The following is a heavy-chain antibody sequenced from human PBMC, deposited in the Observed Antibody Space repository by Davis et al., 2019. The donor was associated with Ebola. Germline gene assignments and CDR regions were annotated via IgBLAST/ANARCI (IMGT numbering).Heavy chain of an antibody. CDR2: IRSKANSYAT. CDR1: GFTFSGSA. D-gene: IGHD6-13*01. V-gene: IGHV3-73*01. Sequence: GGSLRLSCAASGFTFSGSAMHWVRQASGKGLEWVGRIRSKANSYATAYAASVKGRFTISRDDSKNTAYLQMNSLKTEDTAVYYCARVAAARDFDYWGQGTLVTVSS. CDR3: ARVAAARDFDY. J-gene: IGHJ4*02.